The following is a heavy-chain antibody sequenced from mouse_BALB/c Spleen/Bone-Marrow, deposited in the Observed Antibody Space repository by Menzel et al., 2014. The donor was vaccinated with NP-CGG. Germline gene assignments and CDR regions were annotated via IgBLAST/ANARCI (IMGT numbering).Heavy chain of an antibody. D-gene: IGHD2-4*01. CDR1: GFSLTGYG. J-gene: IGHJ4*01. CDR2: IWGDGST. Sequence: QVHVKQSGPGLVAPSQGLSITCTVSGFSLTGYGVSWVRQSPGKGLEWLGMIWGDGSTDYNSALKSRLSISKDNSKSQVFLKMDSLQTDDTARYYCARDSFLITRALDYWGQGTSVTVSS. V-gene: IGHV2-6-7*01. CDR3: ARDSFLITRALDY.